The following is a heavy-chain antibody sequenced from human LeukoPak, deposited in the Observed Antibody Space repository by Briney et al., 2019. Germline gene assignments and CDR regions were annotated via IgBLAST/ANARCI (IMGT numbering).Heavy chain of an antibody. CDR3: ARSYSSGWYADVHDY. CDR1: GGSISSYY. D-gene: IGHD6-19*01. J-gene: IGHJ4*02. V-gene: IGHV4-59*01. CDR2: IYYSGST. Sequence: SETLSLTCTVSGGSISSYYWSWIRQPPGKGLEWIGYIYYSGSTNYNPSLKSRVTISVDTSKNQFSLKLSSVTAADTAVYYCARSYSSGWYADVHDYWGQGTLVTVSS.